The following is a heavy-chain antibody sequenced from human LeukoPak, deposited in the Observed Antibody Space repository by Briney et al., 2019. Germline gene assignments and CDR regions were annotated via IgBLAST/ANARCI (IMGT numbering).Heavy chain of an antibody. Sequence: SETLSLTCTVSGGSISSGSYYWSWIRQPAGKGLEWIGRIYTSGSTNYNPSLKGRVTISVDTSKNQFSLKLSSVTAADTAVYYCARCPCDILTGYYSVDYWGQGTLVTVSS. J-gene: IGHJ4*02. CDR3: ARCPCDILTGYYSVDY. CDR1: GGSISSGSYY. D-gene: IGHD3-9*01. V-gene: IGHV4-61*02. CDR2: IYTSGST.